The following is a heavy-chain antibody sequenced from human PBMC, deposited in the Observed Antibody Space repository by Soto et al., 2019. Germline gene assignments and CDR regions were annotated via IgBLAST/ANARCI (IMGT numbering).Heavy chain of an antibody. CDR2: IIPIFGTA. Sequence: QVQLVQSGAEVKKPGSSVKVSCKASGGTFSSYAISWVRQAPGQGLEWMGGIIPIFGTANYAQKFQGRVTITADESTSTAYMELSSLRCEDTAVYYCAREICSGGSCYSGYYYYGMDVWGQGTTVTVSS. D-gene: IGHD2-15*01. CDR1: GGTFSSYA. J-gene: IGHJ6*02. V-gene: IGHV1-69*01. CDR3: AREICSGGSCYSGYYYYGMDV.